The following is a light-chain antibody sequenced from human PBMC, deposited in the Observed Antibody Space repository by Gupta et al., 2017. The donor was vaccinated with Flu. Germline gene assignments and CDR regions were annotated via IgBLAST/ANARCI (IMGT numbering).Light chain of an antibody. J-gene: IGKJ3*01. CDR3: LQSDSTPLLT. Sequence: SSLSASVGDRVTITCRASQSISNYLNWYQKKPGEAPKLLIYRASSLQSGVPSRFSGSGSGTDFTLTISSLQPEDRASYFCLQSDSTPLLTFGPGTKVDIK. CDR1: QSISNY. CDR2: RAS. V-gene: IGKV1-39*01.